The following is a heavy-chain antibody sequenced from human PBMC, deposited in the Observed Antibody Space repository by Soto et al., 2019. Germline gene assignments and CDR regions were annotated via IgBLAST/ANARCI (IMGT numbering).Heavy chain of an antibody. CDR1: GFTFSSYG. D-gene: IGHD6-6*01. CDR2: ISYDGSNK. CDR3: AKDGSQLVYWFDP. V-gene: IGHV3-30*18. J-gene: IGHJ5*02. Sequence: GGSLRLSCAASGFTFSSYGMHWVRQAPGKGLEWVAVISYDGSNKYYADSVKGRFTISRDNSKNTLYLQMNSLRAEDTAVYYCAKDGSQLVYWFDPWGQGTLVTVSS.